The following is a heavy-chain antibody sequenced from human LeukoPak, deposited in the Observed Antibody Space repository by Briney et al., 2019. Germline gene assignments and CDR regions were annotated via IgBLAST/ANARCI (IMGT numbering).Heavy chain of an antibody. D-gene: IGHD1-26*01. CDR3: ARGPSGDSGSFP. CDR1: GFTFSDYY. CDR2: IKQDGSEK. V-gene: IGHV3-7*04. J-gene: IGHJ5*02. Sequence: PGGSLRLSCAASGFTFSDYYMTWVRQAPGKGLEWVANIKQDGSEKYYVDSVRGRFTISRDNAKNSLYLQMNSLRAEDTGVYYCARGPSGDSGSFPWGQGTLVTVSS.